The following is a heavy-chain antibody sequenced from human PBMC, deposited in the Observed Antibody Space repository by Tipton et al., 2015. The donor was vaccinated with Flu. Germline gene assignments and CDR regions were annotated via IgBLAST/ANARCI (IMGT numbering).Heavy chain of an antibody. D-gene: IGHD4-23*01. V-gene: IGHV4-39*01. Sequence: TLSLTCTVSGGSISSSSYYWGWIRQPPGKGLEWIGSIYYSGSTYYNPSLKSRVTISVDTSKNQFSLKLSSVTAADTAVYYCARLSVPTVAPDYWGQGTLVTVSS. CDR3: ARLSVPTVAPDY. CDR1: GGSISSSSYY. J-gene: IGHJ4*02. CDR2: IYYSGST.